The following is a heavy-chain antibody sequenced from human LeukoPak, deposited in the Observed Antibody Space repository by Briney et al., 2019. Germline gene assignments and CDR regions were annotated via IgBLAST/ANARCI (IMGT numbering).Heavy chain of an antibody. Sequence: GGSLRLSCAASGFTFSSYAMSWVRQAPGKGLEWVSAISGSGGSTYYADSVEGRFTISRDNSKNTLYLQMNSLRAEDTAVYYCAKDLRSWWIQFPLYFDYWGQGTLVTVSS. D-gene: IGHD5-18*01. J-gene: IGHJ4*02. CDR1: GFTFSSYA. CDR2: ISGSGGST. CDR3: AKDLRSWWIQFPLYFDY. V-gene: IGHV3-23*01.